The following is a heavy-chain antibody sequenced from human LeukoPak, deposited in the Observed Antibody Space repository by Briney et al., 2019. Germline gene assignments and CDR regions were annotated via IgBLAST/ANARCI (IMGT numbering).Heavy chain of an antibody. CDR3: VRDFNTVTTAYLQH. V-gene: IGHV3-21*01. Sequence: GGSLRLSCVASGFTFSTYSMNWVRQAPGKGLEWVSSISSSSRHRYYADSVKGRFTISRDDAKNSVYLQMNSLRAGETAVYYCVRDFNTVTTAYLQHWGQGTLVTVSS. CDR1: GFTFSTYS. CDR2: ISSSSRHR. D-gene: IGHD4-17*01. J-gene: IGHJ1*01.